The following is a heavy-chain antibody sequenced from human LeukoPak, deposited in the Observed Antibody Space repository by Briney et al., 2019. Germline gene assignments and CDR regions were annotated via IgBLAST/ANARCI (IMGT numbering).Heavy chain of an antibody. V-gene: IGHV3-66*01. J-gene: IGHJ4*02. CDR2: TYSGGST. CDR3: ARAGDRGSHIDF. D-gene: IGHD1-26*01. Sequence: GGSLRLSCAASGFPVTTKDMTWIRQAPGKGLEWVSVTYSGGSTFFADFVNGRFSISRDQSQNTLYLQMNSPRANDTAVYYCARAGDRGSHIDFWGQGTLVTVSS. CDR1: GFPVTTKD.